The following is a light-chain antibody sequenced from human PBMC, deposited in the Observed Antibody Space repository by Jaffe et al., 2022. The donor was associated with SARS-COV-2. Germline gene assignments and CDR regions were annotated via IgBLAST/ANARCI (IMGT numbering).Light chain of an antibody. CDR2: WAS. J-gene: IGKJ1*01. V-gene: IGKV4-1*01. Sequence: DIVMTQSPDSLPVSLGERATINCKSSQSVLYTSNNKNYLAWYQQKPGQPPKLLINWASTRESGVPDRFSGSGSRTDFALTISSLQAEDVAVYYCQQFYSAPRTFGQGTRVEIK. CDR3: QQFYSAPRT. CDR1: QSVLYTSNNKNY.